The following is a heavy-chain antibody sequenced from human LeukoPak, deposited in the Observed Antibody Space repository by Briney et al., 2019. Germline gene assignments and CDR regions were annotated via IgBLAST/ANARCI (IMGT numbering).Heavy chain of an antibody. V-gene: IGHV4-38-2*02. CDR3: ARGPDKYYYDSSGYRGVFDY. CDR2: IYHSGST. D-gene: IGHD3-22*01. J-gene: IGHJ4*02. CDR1: GYSISSGYY. Sequence: SETLSLTCTVSGYSISSGYYWGWIRQPPGKGLEWIGSIYHSGSTYYNPSLKSRVTISVDTSKNQFSLKLSSVTAADTAVYYCARGPDKYYYDSSGYRGVFDYWGQGTLVTVSS.